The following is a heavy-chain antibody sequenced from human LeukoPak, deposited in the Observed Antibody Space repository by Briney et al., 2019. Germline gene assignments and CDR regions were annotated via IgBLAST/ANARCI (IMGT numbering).Heavy chain of an antibody. CDR1: GGSISSTSHY. Sequence: SETLSLTCTVSGGSISSTSHYWGWIRQPPGKGLEWIGSLYFSGSTYNNPSLKSRVTISVDTSKNQFSLKLSSVTAADTAVYYCARAPKGMTTVRYYYYYYMDVWGKGTTVTVSS. CDR2: LYFSGST. D-gene: IGHD4-11*01. V-gene: IGHV4-39*07. CDR3: ARAPKGMTTVRYYYYYYMDV. J-gene: IGHJ6*03.